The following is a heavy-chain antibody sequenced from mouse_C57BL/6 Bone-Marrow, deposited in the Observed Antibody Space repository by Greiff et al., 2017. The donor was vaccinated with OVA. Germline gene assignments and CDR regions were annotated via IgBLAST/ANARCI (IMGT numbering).Heavy chain of an antibody. CDR3: ARSDYDGY. D-gene: IGHD2-4*01. Sequence: QVQLQQSGAELVMPGASVKLSCKASGYTFTSYWMHWVKQRPGQGLEWIGEIDPSDSYTNYNQKFKGKSTLTVDKSSSTAYMQLSSLTSEDSAVYYCARSDYDGYWGQGTTLTVSS. CDR1: GYTFTSYW. V-gene: IGHV1-69*01. J-gene: IGHJ2*01. CDR2: IDPSDSYT.